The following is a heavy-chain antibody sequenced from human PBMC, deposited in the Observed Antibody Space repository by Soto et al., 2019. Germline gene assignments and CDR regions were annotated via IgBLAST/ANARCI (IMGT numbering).Heavy chain of an antibody. V-gene: IGHV1-18*01. J-gene: IGHJ3*02. CDR1: GYTFTSYG. CDR2: ISAYNGNT. D-gene: IGHD6-13*01. Sequence: ASVKVSCKASGYTFTSYGISWVRQAPGQGLEWMGWISAYNGNTNYAQKLQGRVTMTTDTSTSTAYMELRSLRSDDTAVYYCARDRLAAGYYALDIWGQGTMVTVSS. CDR3: ARDRLAAGYYALDI.